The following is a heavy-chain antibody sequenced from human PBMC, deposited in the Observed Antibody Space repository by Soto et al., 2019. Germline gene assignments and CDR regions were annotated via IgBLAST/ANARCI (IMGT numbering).Heavy chain of an antibody. D-gene: IGHD3-3*01. J-gene: IGHJ6*02. CDR2: IYPGDSDT. V-gene: IGHV5-51*01. CDR3: ARHRTRFLEWLSTDYYYYGMDV. Sequence: GESLKISCKGSGYSFTSYWIGWVRQMPGKGLEWMGIIYPGDSDTRYSPSFQGQVTISADKSISTAYLQWSSLKASDTAMYYCARHRTRFLEWLSTDYYYYGMDVWGQGTTVTVSS. CDR1: GYSFTSYW.